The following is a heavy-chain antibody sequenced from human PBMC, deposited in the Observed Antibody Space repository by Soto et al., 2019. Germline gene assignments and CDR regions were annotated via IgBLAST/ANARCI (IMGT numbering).Heavy chain of an antibody. CDR1: GFSFSAYW. V-gene: IGHV3-74*01. J-gene: IGHJ4*02. CDR3: VRRPLCGSFRHFDY. CDR2: IIGDGSDT. Sequence: EEQLVESGGGLVQPGGSLRLSCAASGFSFSAYWMHWVRQAPGKGLVWVSRIIGDGSDTTYADSVKGRFTITRDHVKHPLIRPIHSLRAGDTGGYCCVRRPLCGSFRHFDYLGQGPLVTSSS. D-gene: IGHD3-16*02.